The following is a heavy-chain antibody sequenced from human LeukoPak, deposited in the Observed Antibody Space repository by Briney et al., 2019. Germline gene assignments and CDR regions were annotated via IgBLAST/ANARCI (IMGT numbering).Heavy chain of an antibody. CDR3: ARSDYGAKVDSFDP. D-gene: IGHD4-23*01. J-gene: IGHJ5*02. Sequence: PSETLSLTCAVYGGSFSGYYWSWIRQPPVKGLEWIGEINHSGSTNYNPSLKSRVTISVDTSKNQFSLKLSSVTAADTAVYYCARSDYGAKVDSFDPWGQGTLVTVSS. CDR2: INHSGST. V-gene: IGHV4-34*01. CDR1: GGSFSGYY.